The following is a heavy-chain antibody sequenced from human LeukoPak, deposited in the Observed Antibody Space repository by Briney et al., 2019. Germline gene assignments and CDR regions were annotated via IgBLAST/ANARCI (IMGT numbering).Heavy chain of an antibody. CDR2: IYHSGST. CDR3: ARVRAPANYFDY. J-gene: IGHJ4*02. D-gene: IGHD6-13*01. V-gene: IGHV4-30-2*01. Sequence: SQTLSLTCTVSGGSISSGGYNWSWTRQPPGKGLEWIGYIYHSGSTYYNPSLKSRVTISVDRSKNQFSLKLSSVTAADTAVYYCARVRAPANYFDYWGQGSLVTVFS. CDR1: GGSISSGGYN.